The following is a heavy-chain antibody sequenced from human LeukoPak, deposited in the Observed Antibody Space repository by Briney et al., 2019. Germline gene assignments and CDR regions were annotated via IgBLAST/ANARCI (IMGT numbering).Heavy chain of an antibody. CDR3: AKDTYDYVWGSYRLQGYFDY. CDR1: GFTFSSYG. V-gene: IGHV3-30*02. D-gene: IGHD3-16*02. J-gene: IGHJ4*02. Sequence: PGGSLRLSCAASGFTFSSYGMHWVRQAPGKGLEWVAFIRYDGSNKYYADSVKGRFTIPRDNSKNTLYLQMNSLRAEDTAVYYCAKDTYDYVWGSYRLQGYFDYWGQGTLVTVSS. CDR2: IRYDGSNK.